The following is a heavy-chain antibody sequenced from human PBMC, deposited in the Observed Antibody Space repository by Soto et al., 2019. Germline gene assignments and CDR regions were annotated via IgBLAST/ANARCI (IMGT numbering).Heavy chain of an antibody. D-gene: IGHD5-18*01. J-gene: IGHJ6*02. Sequence: QVQLVQSGAAVKKPGSSVKVSCKASGDTFSSYAISWVRQAPGQGLEWMGGIIPIFGTANYAQKFQGRVTITADESTSTAYMELSSLRSEDTAVYYCASLSGYSYGSIGYYYGMDVWGQGTTVTVSS. V-gene: IGHV1-69*12. CDR1: GDTFSSYA. CDR3: ASLSGYSYGSIGYYYGMDV. CDR2: IIPIFGTA.